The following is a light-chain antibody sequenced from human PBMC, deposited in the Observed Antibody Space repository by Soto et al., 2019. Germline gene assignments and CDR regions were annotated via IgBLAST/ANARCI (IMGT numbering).Light chain of an antibody. V-gene: IGLV1-47*01. CDR1: SSNIGRNY. CDR3: ATWDDSLSGWV. CDR2: RNN. J-gene: IGLJ3*02. Sequence: QSVLTQPPSASGTPGQRVTISCSGSSSNIGRNYVYWYQQFPGTAPKLLIYRNNQRPSGVPDRFSGSESGTSASLAISGLRSEDEADYYCATWDDSLSGWVFGGGTQLT.